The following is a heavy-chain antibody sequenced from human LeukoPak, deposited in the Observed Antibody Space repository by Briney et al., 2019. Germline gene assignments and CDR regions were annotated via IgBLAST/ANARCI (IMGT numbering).Heavy chain of an antibody. J-gene: IGHJ5*02. Sequence: SETLSLTCAVYGGSFSGYYWSWIRQPPEKGLEWIGEINHSGSTNYNPSLKSGATISVDTSKNQFSLKLSSVTAANTAVYYCARVSPWAYMVRGVHNQRDGFVCWFDPWGQGTLVTVSS. CDR1: GGSFSGYY. D-gene: IGHD3-10*01. V-gene: IGHV4-34*01. CDR2: INHSGST. CDR3: ARVSPWAYMVRGVHNQRDGFVCWFDP.